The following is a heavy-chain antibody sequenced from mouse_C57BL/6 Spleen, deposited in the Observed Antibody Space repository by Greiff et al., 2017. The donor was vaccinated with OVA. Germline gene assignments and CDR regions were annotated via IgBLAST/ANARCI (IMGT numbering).Heavy chain of an antibody. J-gene: IGHJ2*01. CDR2: IDPSDSYT. V-gene: IGHV1-59*01. CDR1: GYTFTSYW. D-gene: IGHD1-1*01. CDR3: ARSFYGSSLWYFDY. Sequence: QVQLKQPGAELVRPGTSVKLSCKASGYTFTSYWMHWVKQRPGQGLEWIGVIDPSDSYTNYNQKFKGKATLTVDTSSSTAYMQLSSLTSEDSAVYYCARSFYGSSLWYFDYWGQGTTLTVSS.